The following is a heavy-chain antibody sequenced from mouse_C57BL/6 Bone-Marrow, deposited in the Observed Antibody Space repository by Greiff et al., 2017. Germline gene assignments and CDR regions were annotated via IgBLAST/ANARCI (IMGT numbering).Heavy chain of an antibody. V-gene: IGHV5-4*01. CDR3: ARDRGIYYGNFDY. CDR1: GFTFSSYA. J-gene: IGHJ2*01. D-gene: IGHD2-1*01. Sequence: EVQLVESGGGLVKPGGSLKLSCAASGFTFSSYAMSWVRQTPEKRLEWVATISDGGSYTYYPDNVKGRFTISRDNAKNNLYLQMSHLKSEDTAMYYCARDRGIYYGNFDYWGQGTTLTVSS. CDR2: ISDGGSYT.